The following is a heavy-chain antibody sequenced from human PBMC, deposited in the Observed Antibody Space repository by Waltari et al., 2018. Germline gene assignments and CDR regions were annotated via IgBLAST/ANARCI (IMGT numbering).Heavy chain of an antibody. CDR3: TRGGFSHSMDV. J-gene: IGHJ6*02. V-gene: IGHV3-74*01. D-gene: IGHD3-3*01. Sequence: EVQVVESGGGLFQPGGSLRLSCAGSGFMFSKYWMHWVRQAPGKGLESVAYIDLDGSDTAYVDSVKGRFTISRDNAKSTVYLQMNSLRVDDTAVYYCTRGGFSHSMDVWGHGTTVTVS. CDR2: IDLDGSDT. CDR1: GFMFSKYW.